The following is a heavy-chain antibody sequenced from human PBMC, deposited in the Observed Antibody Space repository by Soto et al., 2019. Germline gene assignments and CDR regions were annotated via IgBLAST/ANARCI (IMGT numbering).Heavy chain of an antibody. CDR1: GFSFGDYD. CDR3: VRDLANIYCSGNSGSWFGP. D-gene: IGHD2-15*01. CDR2: ISSSGSTI. J-gene: IGHJ5*02. Sequence: LGGSVGLCCAASGFSFGDYDMSWIRQGPGKGLEWVSYISSSGSTIYYADSVKGRFTISRDNAKNSLYLQMNSLRAEDTAVYYSVRDLANIYCSGNSGSWFGPCGHGTRVS. V-gene: IGHV3-11*01.